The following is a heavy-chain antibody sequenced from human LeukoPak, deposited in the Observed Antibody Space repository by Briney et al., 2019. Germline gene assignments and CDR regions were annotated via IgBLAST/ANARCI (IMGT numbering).Heavy chain of an antibody. Sequence: SETLSVTCTVSGGSISSYYWSWIRQPPGKGLEWIGYIYYSGSTNYNPSLKSRVTISVDTSKNQFSLKLSSVTAADTAVYYCARDQGMARYGMDVWGQGTTVTVSS. CDR3: ARDQGMARYGMDV. J-gene: IGHJ6*02. V-gene: IGHV4-59*01. CDR1: GGSISSYY. D-gene: IGHD5-24*01. CDR2: IYYSGST.